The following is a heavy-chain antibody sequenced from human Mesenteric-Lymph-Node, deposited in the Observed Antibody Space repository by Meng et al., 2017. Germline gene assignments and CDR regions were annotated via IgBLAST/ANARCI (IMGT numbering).Heavy chain of an antibody. V-gene: IGHV1-18*01. J-gene: IGHJ2*01. CDR2: ISAYNGNT. CDR1: GYTFTSYG. D-gene: IGHD5-24*01. CDR3: ARGTKDGYKNPHWYFDL. Sequence: ASVKVSCKASGYTFTSYGISWVRQAPGQGLEWMGWISAYNGNTNYAQKLQGRVTMTTDTSTSTAYMELRSLRSDDTAVYYCARGTKDGYKNPHWYFDLWGHGTLVTVSS.